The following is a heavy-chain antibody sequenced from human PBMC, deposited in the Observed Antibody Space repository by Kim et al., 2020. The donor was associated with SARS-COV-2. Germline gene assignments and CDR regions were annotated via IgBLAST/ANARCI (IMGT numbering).Heavy chain of an antibody. J-gene: IGHJ4*02. V-gene: IGHV3-7*03. Sequence: GGSLRLSCAAAGFTFSDHWMCWFRNAPGKGLEWVALRKQDGREIEYVDSVRGRFTISRDNAKNSLYVQMNSLGVEDTAVYYCARGSGWVFDYCGQGTLVPGSS. CDR2: RKQDGREI. D-gene: IGHD6-19*01. CDR3: ARGSGWVFDY. CDR1: GFTFSDHW.